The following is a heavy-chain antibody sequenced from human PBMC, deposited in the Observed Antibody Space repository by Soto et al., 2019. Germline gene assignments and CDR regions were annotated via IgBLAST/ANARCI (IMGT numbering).Heavy chain of an antibody. CDR2: ISSGGSDK. CDR1: GFTFSSFG. Sequence: PGESLKISCAASGFTFSSFGMHWVRQAPGKGLEWVAVISSGGSDKYYADSVKGRFTISRDNSRSTLYLQMNSLRAEDTAVYYCAKDADIGAAGYYFDYGGQGTLVTVSS. D-gene: IGHD6-13*01. V-gene: IGHV3-30*18. J-gene: IGHJ4*02. CDR3: AKDADIGAAGYYFDY.